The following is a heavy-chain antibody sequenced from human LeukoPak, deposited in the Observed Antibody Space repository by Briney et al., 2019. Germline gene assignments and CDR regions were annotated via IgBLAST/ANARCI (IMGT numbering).Heavy chain of an antibody. J-gene: IGHJ4*02. CDR3: ARQIASAGTPGFDY. V-gene: IGHV4-4*07. D-gene: IGHD6-13*01. CDR2: IYSTGST. CDR1: GGAISSYY. Sequence: SETLSLTRTVSGGAISSYYWSCIRQPAGKGLEWIGRIYSTGSTNYNPSLKSRVTMSVDTSKNQFSLRLRSVTAADTAVYYCARQIASAGTPGFDYWGQGALVTVSS.